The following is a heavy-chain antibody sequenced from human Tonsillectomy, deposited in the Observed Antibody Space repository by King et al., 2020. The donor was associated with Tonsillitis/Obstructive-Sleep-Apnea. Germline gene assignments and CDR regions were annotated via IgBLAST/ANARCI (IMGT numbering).Heavy chain of an antibody. J-gene: IGHJ3*02. Sequence: VQLQESGPGLVKPSETLSLTCTVSGGSISSYYWSWIRQPPGKGLEGIGYIYYSGSTNYNPSLKSRVTISVDTSKNQFSLKLSSVTAADTAVYYCARGGRGYADDAFDIWGQGTMVTVSS. V-gene: IGHV4-59*01. D-gene: IGHD3-16*01. CDR3: ARGGRGYADDAFDI. CDR1: GGSISSYY. CDR2: IYYSGST.